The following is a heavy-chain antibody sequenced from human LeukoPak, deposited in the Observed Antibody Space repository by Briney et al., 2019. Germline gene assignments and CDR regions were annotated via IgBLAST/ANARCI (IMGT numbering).Heavy chain of an antibody. D-gene: IGHD5-18*01. CDR2: IRYDGSNK. J-gene: IGHJ4*02. V-gene: IGHV3-30*02. CDR1: GFTFSSYG. Sequence: GGSLRLSCAASGFTFSSYGMHWVRQAPGKGLEWVAFIRYDGSNKYYADSVKGRFTISRDNSKNTLYLQMNSLRAEDTAVYYCAKDAGYSYGYCPDYWGQGTLVTVS. CDR3: AKDAGYSYGYCPDY.